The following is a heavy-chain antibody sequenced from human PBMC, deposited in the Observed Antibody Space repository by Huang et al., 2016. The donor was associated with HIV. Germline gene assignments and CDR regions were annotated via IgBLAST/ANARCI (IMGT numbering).Heavy chain of an antibody. Sequence: VQLIESGGGVVQPGKSLRLSCATSGFILSNYGMQWVRQARGKGVMGVAVIRKDGMKKNYADSVRGRFTVGRDNGNNTLFLQMRSLGVDDTAVYYCARGDYYDSSGYHPGYFDYWGQGILVTVSS. CDR3: ARGDYYDSSGYHPGYFDY. J-gene: IGHJ4*02. V-gene: IGHV3-33*04. CDR1: GFILSNYG. D-gene: IGHD3-22*01. CDR2: IRKDGMKK.